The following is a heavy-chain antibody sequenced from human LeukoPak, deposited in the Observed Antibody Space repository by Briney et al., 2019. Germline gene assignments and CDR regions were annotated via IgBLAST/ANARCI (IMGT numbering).Heavy chain of an antibody. CDR3: AREPSAPYGDYFDY. CDR1: GGSISTGGYY. D-gene: IGHD4-17*01. CDR2: IYDSGNT. J-gene: IGHJ4*02. V-gene: IGHV4-31*03. Sequence: TSETLSLTCSVSGGSISTGGYYWSWIRQHPGKGLEWIGYIYDSGNTYYNPSLKSRVTISVDTPKNQFSLKLGSVTVAHTAVYYCAREPSAPYGDYFDYWGQGTLVTVSS.